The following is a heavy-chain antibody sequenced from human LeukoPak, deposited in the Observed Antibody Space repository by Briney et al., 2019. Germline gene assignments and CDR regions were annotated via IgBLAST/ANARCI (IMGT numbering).Heavy chain of an antibody. CDR3: TRQRGSGHWYFDL. J-gene: IGHJ2*01. CDR2: IYYSGST. Sequence: PSQTLSLTCTVSGGSISGGFYYWTWIRQHPGKGLEWIGYIYYSGSTYYNPSLKSRVTISIDTSKNQFSLKLSSVTAADTAVYYCTRQRGSGHWYFDLWGRGTLVSVSS. CDR1: GGSISGGFYY. D-gene: IGHD6-19*01. V-gene: IGHV4-31*03.